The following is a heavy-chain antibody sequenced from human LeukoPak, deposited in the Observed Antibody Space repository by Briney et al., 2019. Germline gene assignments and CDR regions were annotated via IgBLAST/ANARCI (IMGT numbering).Heavy chain of an antibody. CDR1: GGSISSYY. D-gene: IGHD6-19*01. CDR2: IYYSGST. CDR3: ASMPSRTSGWYLWDFDY. V-gene: IGHV4-59*01. Sequence: SETLSLTCTVSGGSISSYYWSWIRQPPGKGLEWIGYIYYSGSTNYNPSLKSLVTISVDTSTNQFSLRLNSVTAADTAVYYCASMPSRTSGWYLWDFDYWGQGSLVTVSS. J-gene: IGHJ4*02.